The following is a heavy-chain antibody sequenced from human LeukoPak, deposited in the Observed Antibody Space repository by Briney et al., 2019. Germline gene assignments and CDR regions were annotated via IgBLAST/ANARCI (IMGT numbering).Heavy chain of an antibody. J-gene: IGHJ4*02. Sequence: SETLSLTCTVSGASISSSTDYWGWIRQPPGKGLEWIANIYYSGSTYYNPSLKSRVTISVDTSKNQFSLKLSSVTAADTAVYYCARVIAAQYYFDYWGQGTLVTVSS. V-gene: IGHV4-39*07. CDR2: IYYSGST. D-gene: IGHD6-6*01. CDR1: GASISSSTDY. CDR3: ARVIAAQYYFDY.